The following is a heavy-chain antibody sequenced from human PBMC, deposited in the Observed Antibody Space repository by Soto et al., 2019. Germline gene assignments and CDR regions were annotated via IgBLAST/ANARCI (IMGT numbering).Heavy chain of an antibody. CDR1: GFTVSSNY. Sequence: GGSLRLSCAASGFTVSSNYMSWVRQAPGKGLEWVSVIYSGGSTYYADSVKGRFTISRDNSKNTLYLQMNSLRAEDTAVYYCARDPWVGATLSLNGMDVWGQGTTVTVSS. D-gene: IGHD1-26*01. CDR2: IYSGGST. J-gene: IGHJ6*02. V-gene: IGHV3-53*01. CDR3: ARDPWVGATLSLNGMDV.